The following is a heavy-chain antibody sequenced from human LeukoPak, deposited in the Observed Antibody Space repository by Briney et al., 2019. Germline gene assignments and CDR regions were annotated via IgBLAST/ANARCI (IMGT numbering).Heavy chain of an antibody. Sequence: ASVKVSCKASGYTFTGYYIHWVRQAPGQGLEWMGWINPKSGGTNYAQKFQGRVTMTRDTSISTAYTELSRLRSDDTAVFYCARGDSAWYDRPYDYWGQGTQVTVSS. CDR1: GYTFTGYY. D-gene: IGHD6-19*01. J-gene: IGHJ4*02. CDR3: ARGDSAWYDRPYDY. CDR2: INPKSGGT. V-gene: IGHV1-2*02.